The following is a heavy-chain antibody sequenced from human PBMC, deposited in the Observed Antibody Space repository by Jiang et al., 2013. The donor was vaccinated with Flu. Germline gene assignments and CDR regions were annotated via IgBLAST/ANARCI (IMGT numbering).Heavy chain of an antibody. V-gene: IGHV3-23*01. D-gene: IGHD3-9*01. J-gene: IGHJ4*02. CDR2: ISVSGDST. Sequence: SGGALVQPGGSLRLSCAASGFTFSTYAMSWVRQAPGKGLEWVSGISVSGDSTYYADSVKGRFTISRDNSKNTLFVQMDSLRAEDTAVYYCVKDTSGYDVLTGADYWGQGTLVTVSS. CDR3: VKDTSGYDVLTGADY. CDR1: GFTFSTYA.